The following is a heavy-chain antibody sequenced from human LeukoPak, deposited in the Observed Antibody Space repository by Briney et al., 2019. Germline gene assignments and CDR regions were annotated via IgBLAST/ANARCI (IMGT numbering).Heavy chain of an antibody. CDR1: GGSISSGSYY. CDR3: ATGYNDFRVEGRYFYS. J-gene: IGHJ4*02. D-gene: IGHD3-9*01. CDR2: IYTSGST. V-gene: IGHV4-61*02. Sequence: SETLSLTCTVSGGSISSGSYYWSWIRQPAGKGLEWIGRIYTSGSTNYNPSLKSRVTISVDTSKNQFSLKLSSVTAADTAVYYCATGYNDFRVEGRYFYSWGQGTLVTVSS.